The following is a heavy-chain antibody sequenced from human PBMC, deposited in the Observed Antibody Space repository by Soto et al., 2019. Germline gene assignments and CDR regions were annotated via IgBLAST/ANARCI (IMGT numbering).Heavy chain of an antibody. CDR2: IDPKSGGK. CDR1: GPTFIAYY. Sequence: QLVQSGAEVKKPGASVRVSCKTSGPTFIAYYIHWVRQAPGQGLEWMGWIDPKSGGKTYEQKFLGRVTMNRDTSINTAYMDLNRLTSDDTAVYYCARVSVDVPEWGQGTLITVSS. V-gene: IGHV1-2*02. CDR3: ARVSVDVPE. J-gene: IGHJ4*02. D-gene: IGHD5-12*01.